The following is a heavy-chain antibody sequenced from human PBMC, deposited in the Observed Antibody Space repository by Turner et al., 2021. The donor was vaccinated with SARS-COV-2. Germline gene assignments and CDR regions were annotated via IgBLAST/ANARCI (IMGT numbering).Heavy chain of an antibody. CDR3: AKGGWGAFDY. V-gene: IGHV3-23*01. CDR1: GITSTSYS. D-gene: IGHD3-16*01. CDR2: IGGSGVTT. Sequence: EVQLLESGGGLVQPGGSLRLSWAASGITSTSYSMSWVRQAPGKGLEWVSSIGGSGVTTYYADSGKGRFTISKDSFNNMVYLQMNSLRADDMAVYYCAKGGWGAFDYWGQGILVIVSS. J-gene: IGHJ4*02.